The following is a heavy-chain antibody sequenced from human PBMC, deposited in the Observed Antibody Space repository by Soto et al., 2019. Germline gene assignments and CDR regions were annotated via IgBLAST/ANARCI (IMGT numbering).Heavy chain of an antibody. CDR1: GFTFSSYG. CDR3: AKDHSYGYSELGYGMDV. J-gene: IGHJ6*02. D-gene: IGHD5-18*01. CDR2: ISYDGSNK. Sequence: GGSLRLSCAASGFTFSSYGMHWVRQAPGKGLEWVAVISYDGSNKYYADSVKGRFTISRDNSKNTLYLQMNSLRAEDTAVYYCAKDHSYGYSELGYGMDVWGQGTTVTVSS. V-gene: IGHV3-30*18.